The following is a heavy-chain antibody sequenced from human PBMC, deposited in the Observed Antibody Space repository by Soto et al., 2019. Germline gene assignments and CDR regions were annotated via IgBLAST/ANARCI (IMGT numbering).Heavy chain of an antibody. CDR3: ATLPEPAAPAKASGSYYYYYGMDV. D-gene: IGHD2-2*01. J-gene: IGHJ6*02. CDR1: GFTFSSYA. Sequence: PGGSLRLSCAASGFTFSSYAMSWVRQAPGKGLEWVSAISTSGGSTFYADSVKGRFTISRDNSKNTLYLQMNSLRAEDTAVYYCATLPEPAAPAKASGSYYYYYGMDVWGQGTTVTVSS. CDR2: ISTSGGST. V-gene: IGHV3-23*01.